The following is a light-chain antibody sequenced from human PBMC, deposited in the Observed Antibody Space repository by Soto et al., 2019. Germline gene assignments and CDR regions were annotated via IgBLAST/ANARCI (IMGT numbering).Light chain of an antibody. CDR2: KAS. CDR3: QHYNSYPEA. Sequence: DVQMTQSPSALSGSGGDRVTIAGRSSQTISSWLAWYQQKPGKAPKLLIYKASTSKSGLPSRFSGSGSGTEFTITISRLQPDDFANYYCQHYNSYPEAFGQGTKVDIK. V-gene: IGKV1-5*03. CDR1: QTISSW. J-gene: IGKJ1*01.